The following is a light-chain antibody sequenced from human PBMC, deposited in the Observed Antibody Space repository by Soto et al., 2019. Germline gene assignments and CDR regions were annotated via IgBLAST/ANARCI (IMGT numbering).Light chain of an antibody. V-gene: IGKV3-11*01. J-gene: IGKJ5*01. CDR3: QQRRNWPPLT. Sequence: EIVMTQSPATLSVSPGERATLSCRASQSVSSNLAWYQQKPGQPPRLLIYDASNRATGIPARFSGSGSGTDFTLTISSLEPEDFAVYYCQQRRNWPPLTFGQGTRLEIK. CDR2: DAS. CDR1: QSVSSN.